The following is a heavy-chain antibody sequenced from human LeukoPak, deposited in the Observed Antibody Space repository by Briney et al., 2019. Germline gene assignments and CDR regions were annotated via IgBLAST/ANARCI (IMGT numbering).Heavy chain of an antibody. CDR3: ARHSPWEPFDY. CDR2: IYYSGNT. Sequence: SETLSLTCTVSGDSISSSSYYWGWIRQPPGKGLEWIGSIYYSGNTYYTPSLKSRVTISVDTSKNQFSLKLRSVTAADTAVYYCARHSPWEPFDYWGQGTLVTVSS. D-gene: IGHD1-26*01. CDR1: GDSISSSSYY. J-gene: IGHJ4*02. V-gene: IGHV4-39*01.